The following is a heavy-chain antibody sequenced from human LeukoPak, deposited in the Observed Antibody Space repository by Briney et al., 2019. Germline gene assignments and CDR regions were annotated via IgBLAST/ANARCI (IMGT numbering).Heavy chain of an antibody. CDR2: VSSSGTTM. J-gene: IGHJ4*02. V-gene: IGHV3-48*03. CDR1: GFTFNTYE. Sequence: AGSLTVSCAASGFTFNTYEMSWVRQAPGKGLEWVSCVSSSGTTMYHADSVKGRVTISRDNAKNSLYLQMNSLRAEDAAVYYCARRYCSSASCLFDYWGQGTLASVSS. CDR3: ARRYCSSASCLFDY. D-gene: IGHD2-2*01.